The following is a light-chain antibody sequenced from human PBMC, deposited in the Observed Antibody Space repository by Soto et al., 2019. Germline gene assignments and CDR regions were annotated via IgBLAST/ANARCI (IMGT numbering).Light chain of an antibody. CDR3: SSYTSSSTLV. Sequence: QSVLTQPASVSGSPGQSITISCTGTRSDVGGYNYVSWYQQHPGKAPKLMIYDVSNRPSGVSTRFSGSKSGNTASLTISGLQAEDEADYYCSSYTSSSTLVFGGGTKLTVL. CDR1: RSDVGGYNY. CDR2: DVS. V-gene: IGLV2-14*03. J-gene: IGLJ2*01.